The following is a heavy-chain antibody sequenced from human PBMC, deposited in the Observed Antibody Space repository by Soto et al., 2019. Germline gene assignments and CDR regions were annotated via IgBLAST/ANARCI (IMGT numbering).Heavy chain of an antibody. CDR2: IYYSGST. J-gene: IGHJ3*02. D-gene: IGHD4-17*01. Sequence: PSETMSLTCTVSGGSISSGDYYWSWIRQPPGKGLEWIGYIYYSGSTYYNPSLKSRVTISVDTSKNQFSLKLSSVTAADTAVYYCAREEDYGGKSSAFDIWGQGTMVTVSS. CDR1: GGSISSGDYY. CDR3: AREEDYGGKSSAFDI. V-gene: IGHV4-30-4*01.